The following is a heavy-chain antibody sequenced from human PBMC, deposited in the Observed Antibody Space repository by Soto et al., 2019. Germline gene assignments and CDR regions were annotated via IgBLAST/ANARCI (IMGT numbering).Heavy chain of an antibody. D-gene: IGHD2-15*01. CDR1: GFPVSSNY. CDR3: ARDITPLDAFDI. J-gene: IGHJ3*02. CDR2: IYSGGST. Sequence: GGSLKLSCAASGFPVSSNYMSWVRQAPGKGLEWVSVIYSGGSTYYADSVNGRFTISRDNSKTTLYLQMNSLRAEDTAVYYCARDITPLDAFDIWGQGTMVTVSS. V-gene: IGHV3-66*01.